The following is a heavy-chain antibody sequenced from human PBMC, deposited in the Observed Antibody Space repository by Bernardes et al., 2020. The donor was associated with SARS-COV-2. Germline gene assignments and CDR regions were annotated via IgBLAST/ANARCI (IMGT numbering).Heavy chain of an antibody. Sequence: ASVKVSCKVSGYTLTELSMHWVRQAPGKGLEWMGGFDPEDGETIYAQKFQGRVTMTEDTSTDTAYMELSSLRSEDTAVYYCATSPGIAAAGCWFDPWGQGTLVTVSS. CDR1: GYTLTELS. V-gene: IGHV1-24*01. CDR3: ATSPGIAAAGCWFDP. J-gene: IGHJ5*02. CDR2: FDPEDGET. D-gene: IGHD6-13*01.